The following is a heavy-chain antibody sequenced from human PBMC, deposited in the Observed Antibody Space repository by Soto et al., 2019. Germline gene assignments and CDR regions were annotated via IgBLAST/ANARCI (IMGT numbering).Heavy chain of an antibody. V-gene: IGHV3-30*18. Sequence: VQLVESGGGVVQPGRSLRLSCAASGFTFSSYGMHWVRQAPGKGLEWVAVISYDGSNKYYADSVKGRFTISRDNSKNTLYLQMNSLRAEDTAVYYCAKEDYDITYGMDVWGQGTTVTVSS. CDR3: AKEDYDITYGMDV. J-gene: IGHJ6*02. CDR1: GFTFSSYG. CDR2: ISYDGSNK. D-gene: IGHD3-9*01.